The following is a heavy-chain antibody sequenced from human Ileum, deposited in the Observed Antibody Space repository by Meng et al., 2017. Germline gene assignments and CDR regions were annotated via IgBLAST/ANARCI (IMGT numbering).Heavy chain of an antibody. V-gene: IGHV3-30*15. Sequence: VQVVGSGGGVGQSGGSLRLSCGASGFTFGSYAMHWVRQAPGKGLEWVAGISYDGSHKFYADSVKGRFAISRDNSENTLFLQMSGLRADDTALYYCTRDYNDGSGRFDIWGQGTLVTVSS. CDR1: GFTFGSYA. CDR3: TRDYNDGSGRFDI. CDR2: ISYDGSHK. J-gene: IGHJ4*02. D-gene: IGHD3-22*01.